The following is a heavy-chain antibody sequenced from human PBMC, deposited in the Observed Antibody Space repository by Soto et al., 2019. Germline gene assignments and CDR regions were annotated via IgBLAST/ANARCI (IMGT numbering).Heavy chain of an antibody. CDR3: ARDSIAVAATRFGWFDP. CDR2: ISAYNGNT. Sequence: ASVRVSCKASGYTFTSYGISWVRHAPGQGREWMGWISAYNGNTNYAQKLQGRVTMTTDTSTSTASMERRSLRADDTDVYYCARDSIAVAATRFGWFDPWGQGTLVTVPS. J-gene: IGHJ5*02. D-gene: IGHD6-19*01. V-gene: IGHV1-18*01. CDR1: GYTFTSYG.